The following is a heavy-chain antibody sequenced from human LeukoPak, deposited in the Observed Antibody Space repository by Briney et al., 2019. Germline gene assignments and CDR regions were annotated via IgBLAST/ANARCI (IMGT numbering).Heavy chain of an antibody. CDR3: ARQVGGDRWYLDY. CDR1: SGSFSSGDYW. CDR2: ISYGGTT. D-gene: IGHD2-21*01. Sequence: SETLSLTCTVSSGSFSSGDYWWGWIRQPPGKRLEWFGIISYGGTTLDNPSLKSRVTISIDTSKNQFSLKLSSVTAADTAVYYCARQVGGDRWYLDYWGQGTLVTVSS. V-gene: IGHV4-39*01. J-gene: IGHJ4*02.